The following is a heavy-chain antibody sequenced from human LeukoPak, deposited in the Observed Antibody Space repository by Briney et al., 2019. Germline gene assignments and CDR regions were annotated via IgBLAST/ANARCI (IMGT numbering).Heavy chain of an antibody. CDR1: GFTFSSHW. Sequence: GGSLRLSCAASGFTFSSHWMHWVRQAPGKGLVWVSRISTDGSRTNYADSVKGRFTISRDDAKNTLYLQMNSLRAEDTAVYYCARGYTYGSIDYWGQGTLVTVSS. J-gene: IGHJ4*02. CDR3: ARGYTYGSIDY. CDR2: ISTDGSRT. V-gene: IGHV3-74*01. D-gene: IGHD5-18*01.